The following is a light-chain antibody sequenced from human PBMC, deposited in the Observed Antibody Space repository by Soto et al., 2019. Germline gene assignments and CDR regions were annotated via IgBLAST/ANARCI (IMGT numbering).Light chain of an antibody. Sequence: QSALTQPPSASGSPGQSVTISCTGTSSDVGGYNYVSWYQQHPGKVPKLLIYEITKRPSGVPERFSGSKSGNTASLTVSGLQADDEADYYCASYAANNDFMLFGGGTKLTVL. CDR1: SSDVGGYNY. J-gene: IGLJ2*01. CDR3: ASYAANNDFML. V-gene: IGLV2-8*01. CDR2: EIT.